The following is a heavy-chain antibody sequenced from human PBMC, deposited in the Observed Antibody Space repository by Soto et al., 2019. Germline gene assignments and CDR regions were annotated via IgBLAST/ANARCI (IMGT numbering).Heavy chain of an antibody. J-gene: IGHJ3*02. CDR2: IYYSGST. CDR3: ARFWRGAFDI. D-gene: IGHD3-3*01. V-gene: IGHV4-59*01. CDR1: GGSISSYY. Sequence: SETLSLTCTVSGGSISSYYWSWIRQPPGKGLEWIGYIYYSGSTNYNPSLKSRVTISVDTSKNQFSLKLSSVTAADTAVYYCARFWRGAFDIWGQGTMVTVSS.